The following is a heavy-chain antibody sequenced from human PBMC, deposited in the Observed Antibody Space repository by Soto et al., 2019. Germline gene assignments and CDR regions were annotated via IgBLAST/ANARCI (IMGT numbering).Heavy chain of an antibody. Sequence: PGGSLRLSCAASGFTFSSYSMNWVRQAPGKGLEWVSSISSSSSYIYYADSVKGRFTISRDNAKNSLYLQMNSLRAEDTAVYYCARDARGSSVGARDAFDIWGQGTMVTVSS. D-gene: IGHD6-6*01. CDR2: ISSSSSYI. J-gene: IGHJ3*02. CDR1: GFTFSSYS. CDR3: ARDARGSSVGARDAFDI. V-gene: IGHV3-21*01.